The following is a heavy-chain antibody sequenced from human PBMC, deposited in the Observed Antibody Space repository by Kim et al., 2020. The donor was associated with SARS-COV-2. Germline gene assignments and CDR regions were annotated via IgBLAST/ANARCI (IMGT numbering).Heavy chain of an antibody. CDR2: IYYSGST. V-gene: IGHV4-31*03. J-gene: IGHJ5*02. CDR1: GGSISSGGYY. CDR3: ARVYGLLWFGTLALGWFDP. D-gene: IGHD3-10*01. Sequence: SETLSLTCTVSGGSISSGGYYWSWIRQHPGKGLEWIGYIYYSGSTYYNPSLKSRVTISVDTSKNQFSLKLSSVTAADTAVYYCARVYGLLWFGTLALGWFDPWGQGTLVTVSS.